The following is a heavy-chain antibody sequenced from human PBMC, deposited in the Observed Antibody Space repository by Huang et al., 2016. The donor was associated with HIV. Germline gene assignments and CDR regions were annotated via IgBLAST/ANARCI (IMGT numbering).Heavy chain of an antibody. CDR2: INPRLGTP. D-gene: IGHD4-17*01. Sequence: QVQLVQSGAEVKTPGSSVKVSCKASGGTFSKYAISWVRQAPGQGLEWRGGINPRLGTPNYARKFQGRVTITADDSTSTTYVEVSSLRSEDTALYYCARGQLGSYGDYDVLYWGQGTLVTVSS. CDR3: ARGQLGSYGDYDVLY. V-gene: IGHV1-69*13. J-gene: IGHJ4*02. CDR1: GGTFSKYA.